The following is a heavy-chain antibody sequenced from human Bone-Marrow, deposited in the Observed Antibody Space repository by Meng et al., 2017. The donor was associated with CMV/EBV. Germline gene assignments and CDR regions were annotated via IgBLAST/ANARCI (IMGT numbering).Heavy chain of an antibody. CDR1: GGSISSYY. J-gene: IGHJ6*02. CDR2: IYYSGST. D-gene: IGHD2-2*01. CDR3: ARGDCSSTSCYPYYGMDV. Sequence: GSLRLSCTVSGGSISSYYWSWIRQPPGKGLEWIGYIYYSGSTYYNPSLKSRVTISVDTSKNQFSLKLSSVTAADTAVYYCARGDCSSTSCYPYYGMDVWGQGTTVTVSS. V-gene: IGHV4-59*12.